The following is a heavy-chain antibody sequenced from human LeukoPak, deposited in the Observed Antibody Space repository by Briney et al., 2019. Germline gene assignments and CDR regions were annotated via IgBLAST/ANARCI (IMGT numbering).Heavy chain of an antibody. CDR3: AREGDYGEPYNWFDP. Sequence: PGGSLRLSCAASGFTFSSYGMHWVRQAPGKGLEWVAVIWYDGSNKYYADSVKGRFTISRDNSKNTLYPQMNSLRAEDTAVYYCAREGDYGEPYNWFDPWGQGTLVTVSS. V-gene: IGHV3-33*01. J-gene: IGHJ5*02. D-gene: IGHD4-17*01. CDR2: IWYDGSNK. CDR1: GFTFSSYG.